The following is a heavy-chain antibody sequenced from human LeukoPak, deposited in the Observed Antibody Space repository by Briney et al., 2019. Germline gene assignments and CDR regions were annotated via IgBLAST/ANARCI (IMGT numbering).Heavy chain of an antibody. Sequence: SVTVSCKASGGTFSNYAINWVRQAPGQGLEWMGGIIPLFGTANYAQKFQGRVTISAVESMSTAYMQLSSLRSVDTAVYYCARGWLAESTVVTPCNYWGQGTLVTVSS. J-gene: IGHJ4*02. CDR1: GGTFSNYA. D-gene: IGHD4-23*01. CDR3: ARGWLAESTVVTPCNY. CDR2: IIPLFGTA. V-gene: IGHV1-69*13.